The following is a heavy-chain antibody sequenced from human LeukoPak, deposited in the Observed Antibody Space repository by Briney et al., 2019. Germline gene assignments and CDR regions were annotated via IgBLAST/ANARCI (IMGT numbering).Heavy chain of an antibody. D-gene: IGHD2-2*02. CDR2: IYYSGST. CDR1: GGSISSYY. V-gene: IGHV4-59*01. CDR3: ARLDCSSTSCYTLGAYDY. J-gene: IGHJ4*02. Sequence: PSETLSLTCTVSGGSISSYYWSWIRQPPGKGLEWIGYIYYSGSTNYNPSLKSRVTISVDTSKNQFSLKLSSVTAADTAVYYCARLDCSSTSCYTLGAYDYWGQGTLVTVSS.